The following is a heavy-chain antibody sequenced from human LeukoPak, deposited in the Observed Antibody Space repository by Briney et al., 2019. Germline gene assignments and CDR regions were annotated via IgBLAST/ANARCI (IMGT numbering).Heavy chain of an antibody. D-gene: IGHD4-17*01. Sequence: GASVKVSCKASGYTFTSYDINWVRQATGQGLEWMGWMNPNSGNTGYAQKFQGRVTITRNTSISTAYMELSSLRSEDTAVYYCAKGGIPSYGDAGYNWFDPWGQGTLVTVSS. CDR3: AKGGIPSYGDAGYNWFDP. CDR1: GYTFTSYD. J-gene: IGHJ5*02. CDR2: MNPNSGNT. V-gene: IGHV1-8*03.